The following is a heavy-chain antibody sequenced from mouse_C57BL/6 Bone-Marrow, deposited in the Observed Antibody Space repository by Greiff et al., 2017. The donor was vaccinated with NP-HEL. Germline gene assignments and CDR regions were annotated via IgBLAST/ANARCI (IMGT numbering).Heavy chain of an antibody. V-gene: IGHV2-6*01. CDR2: IWGVGSS. D-gene: IGHD1-1*01. CDR1: GFSLTSYG. J-gene: IGHJ3*01. CDR3: ASEDYGSSPFAY. Sequence: QVQLQQSGPGLAAPSQSLSITCTVSGFSLTSYGVDWVRQSPGKGLEWLGEIWGVGSSNNNSPLKSKLSISKDNSKSQVFLKMNSLQTDDTAMEYCASEDYGSSPFAYWGQGTLVTVSA.